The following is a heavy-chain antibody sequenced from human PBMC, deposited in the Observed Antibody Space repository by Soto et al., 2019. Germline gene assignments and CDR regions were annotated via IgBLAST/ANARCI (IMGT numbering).Heavy chain of an antibody. CDR3: ARVHYDFWSGYQFDY. J-gene: IGHJ4*02. Sequence: EVQLVESGGGLVQPGGSLRLSCAASGFTFSSYWMSWVRQAPGKGLEWVANIKQDGSEKYYVDSVKGRFTISRDNAKNSLYLQMNSLRAEDTAVYYCARVHYDFWSGYQFDYWGQGTLVTVSS. CDR2: IKQDGSEK. D-gene: IGHD3-3*01. V-gene: IGHV3-7*01. CDR1: GFTFSSYW.